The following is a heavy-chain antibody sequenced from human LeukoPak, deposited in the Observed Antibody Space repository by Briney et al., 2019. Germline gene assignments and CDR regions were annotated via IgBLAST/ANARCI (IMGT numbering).Heavy chain of an antibody. CDR1: GGSFSGYY. Sequence: NPSETLSLTCAVYGGSFSGYYWSWIRQPPGKGLEWIGEINHSGSTNYNPSLKSRVTISVDTSKNQFSLKLSSVTAADTAVYYCARYADIVVVPAAMAGMDVWGQGTTVTVSS. CDR3: ARYADIVVVPAAMAGMDV. J-gene: IGHJ6*02. D-gene: IGHD2-2*01. CDR2: INHSGST. V-gene: IGHV4-34*01.